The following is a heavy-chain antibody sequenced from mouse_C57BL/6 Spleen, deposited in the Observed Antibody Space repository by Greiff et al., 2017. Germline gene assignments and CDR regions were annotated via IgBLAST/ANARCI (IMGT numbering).Heavy chain of an antibody. J-gene: IGHJ1*03. Sequence: QVQLQQSGAELVMPGASVKLSCKASGYTFTSYWMHWVKQRPGQGLEWIGEIDPSDSYTNYNQKFKGKSTLTVDKSSSTAYMQLSSLTSEDSAVYYCARSSRYGYWYFDVWGTGTTVTVSS. D-gene: IGHD1-1*01. CDR3: ARSSRYGYWYFDV. V-gene: IGHV1-69*01. CDR1: GYTFTSYW. CDR2: IDPSDSYT.